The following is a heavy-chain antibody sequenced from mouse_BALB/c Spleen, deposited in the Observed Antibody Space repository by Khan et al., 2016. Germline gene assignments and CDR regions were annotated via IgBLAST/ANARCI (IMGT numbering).Heavy chain of an antibody. Sequence: EVQLQESGPGLVKPSQSLSLTCTVTGYSITSDYAWNWIRQFPGNKLEWMGYISYSGSTSYNPSLKSRISITRDTSKNQFFLQLNSVTTEDTATYYCARSGYDGYYFDYWGQGTTLTVSS. V-gene: IGHV3-2*02. CDR3: ARSGYDGYYFDY. J-gene: IGHJ2*01. D-gene: IGHD2-2*01. CDR1: GYSITSDYA. CDR2: ISYSGST.